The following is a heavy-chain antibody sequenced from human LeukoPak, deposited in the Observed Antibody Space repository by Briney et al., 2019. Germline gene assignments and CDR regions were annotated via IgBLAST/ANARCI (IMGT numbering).Heavy chain of an antibody. CDR2: IYTGNST. V-gene: IGHV3-53*01. CDR1: GFTINTNY. Sequence: PGGSLRLSCAASGFTINTNYMSWVRQAPGKGLEWVSGIYTGNSTIYADSVRGRFTISRDNSKNTFYLQMNSLRAEDAAIYYCAKETSAYYYGELDSWGQGTLVTVSS. J-gene: IGHJ4*02. D-gene: IGHD3-22*01. CDR3: AKETSAYYYGELDS.